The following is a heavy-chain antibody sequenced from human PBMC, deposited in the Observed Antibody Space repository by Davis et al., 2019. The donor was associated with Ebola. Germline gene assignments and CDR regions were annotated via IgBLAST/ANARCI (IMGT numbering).Heavy chain of an antibody. J-gene: IGHJ3*01. CDR2: ISGIVVGTT. Sequence: PGGSLRLSCAASRFTFNNYAMSWVRQAPGKGLEWVSTISGIVVGTTYYADSVKGRFTISRDNSMNTLYLQMSSLRAEDTAVYYCAKDRSVLVPAAMVRDAFDLWGQGTMVTVSS. V-gene: IGHV3-23*01. D-gene: IGHD2-2*01. CDR1: RFTFNNYA. CDR3: AKDRSVLVPAAMVRDAFDL.